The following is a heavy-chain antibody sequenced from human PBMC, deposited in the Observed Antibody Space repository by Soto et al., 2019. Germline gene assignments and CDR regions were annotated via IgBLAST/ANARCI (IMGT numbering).Heavy chain of an antibody. CDR3: ARTGGYFDWLLKAFDY. CDR1: GGSISSGGYY. Sequence: QVQLQESGPGLVKPSQTLSLTCTVSGGSISSGGYYWSWIRQHPGKGLEWIGYIYYSGSTYYNPSLKSRVTISVDTSKNQFSLKLSSVPAADTAVYYCARTGGYFDWLLKAFDYWGQGTLVTVSS. J-gene: IGHJ4*02. D-gene: IGHD3-9*01. CDR2: IYYSGST. V-gene: IGHV4-31*03.